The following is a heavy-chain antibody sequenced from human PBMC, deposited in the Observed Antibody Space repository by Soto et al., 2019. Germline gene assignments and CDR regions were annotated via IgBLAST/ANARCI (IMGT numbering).Heavy chain of an antibody. CDR3: ARDRDYHWFDP. CDR1: GGSISSYY. V-gene: IGHV4-59*01. Sequence: QVQLQESGPGLVKPSETLSLTCTVSGGSISSYYWSWIRQPPGKGLEWIGYIYYSGSTNYNPSLKSRVTISVDTSKNQFSLKLSSVTAADTAVYYCARDRDYHWFDPWGQGTLVTVSS. D-gene: IGHD4-17*01. CDR2: IYYSGST. J-gene: IGHJ5*02.